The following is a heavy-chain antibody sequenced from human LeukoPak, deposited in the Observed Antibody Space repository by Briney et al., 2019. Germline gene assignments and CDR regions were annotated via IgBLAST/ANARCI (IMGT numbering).Heavy chain of an antibody. CDR1: GGSISSYY. V-gene: IGHV4-59*01. D-gene: IGHD6-13*01. J-gene: IGHJ4*02. CDR2: IYYSGST. CDR3: ASPGIAAAGPFDY. Sequence: SETLSLTCTVSGGSISSYYWSRIRQPPGKGLEWIGYIYYSGSTNYNPSLKSRVTISVDTSKNQFSLKLSSVTAADTAVYYCASPGIAAAGPFDYWGQGTLVTVSS.